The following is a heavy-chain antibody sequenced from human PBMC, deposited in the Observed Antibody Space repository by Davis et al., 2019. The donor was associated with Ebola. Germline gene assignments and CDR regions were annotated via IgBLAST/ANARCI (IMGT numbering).Heavy chain of an antibody. CDR3: AKSGLSFGVVKYHYGMDV. D-gene: IGHD3-3*01. J-gene: IGHJ6*04. CDR1: GHTFSNYA. CDR2: IHGGNGNR. Sequence: AASVKVSCKAPGHTFSNYAMHWVRQAPGQRLEWMGWIHGGNGNRKYSQKFQGRVTITMDTSASTAYMELSSLRSEDTAVYYCAKSGLSFGVVKYHYGMDVWGKGTTVTVSS. V-gene: IGHV1-3*01.